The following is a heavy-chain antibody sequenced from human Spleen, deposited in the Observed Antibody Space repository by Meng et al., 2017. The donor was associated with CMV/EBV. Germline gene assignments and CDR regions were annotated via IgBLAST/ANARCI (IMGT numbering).Heavy chain of an antibody. CDR2: IKQDGSEK. V-gene: IGHV3-7*03. J-gene: IGHJ4*02. Sequence: GGSLRLSCAASGFTFSSYWMSWVRQAPGKGLEWVANIKQDGSEKYYVDSVKGRFTISRDNSKNTLYLQMNSLRAEDTAVYYCVKVLRVLGVTLNYWGQGTLVTVSS. CDR1: GFTFSSYW. D-gene: IGHD2-8*02. CDR3: VKVLRVLGVTLNY.